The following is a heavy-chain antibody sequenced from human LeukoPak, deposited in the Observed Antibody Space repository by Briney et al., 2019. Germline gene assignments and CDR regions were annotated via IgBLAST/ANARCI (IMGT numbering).Heavy chain of an antibody. Sequence: GASVKVSCKPSGYTFSTYGISWVRQAPGQGLEWMGWISTYNGNTYYALKLQGRVTMTTDTSTSTAYMELRNLRSDDTAVYCCAREKTRLAAGDAFDIWGQGTMVTVSS. CDR3: AREKTRLAAGDAFDI. J-gene: IGHJ3*02. V-gene: IGHV1-18*01. D-gene: IGHD6-13*01. CDR1: GYTFSTYG. CDR2: ISTYNGNT.